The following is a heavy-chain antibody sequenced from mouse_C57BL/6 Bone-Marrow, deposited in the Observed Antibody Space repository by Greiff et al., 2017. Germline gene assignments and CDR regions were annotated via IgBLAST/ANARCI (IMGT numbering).Heavy chain of an antibody. V-gene: IGHV1-75*01. D-gene: IGHD2-14*01. J-gene: IGHJ4*01. CDR1: GYTFTDYY. CDR3: AGVRQWAMDY. Sequence: VQLQQSGPELVKPGASVKISCKASGYTFTDYYINWVKQRPGQGLEWIGWIFPGSGSTYYNEKFKGKATLTVDKTPSTAYMLLSSLTSEDSAVYFCAGVRQWAMDYWGQGTSVTVSS. CDR2: IFPGSGST.